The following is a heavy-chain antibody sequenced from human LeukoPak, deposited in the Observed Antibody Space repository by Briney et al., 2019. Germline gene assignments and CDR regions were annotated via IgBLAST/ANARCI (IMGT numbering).Heavy chain of an antibody. J-gene: IGHJ4*02. V-gene: IGHV1-69*04. CDR2: IIPGLHIT. CDR3: SLAKRTSDGSAVDY. Sequence: SVKVSCKASGGTFNTYDINWVRQAPGQGLEWMGRIIPGLHITNYAQRFHGRVTISADKSTSTTYLELNNLGSEDTAVYFCSLAKRTSDGSAVDYWGPGTLAAVSS. D-gene: IGHD5-24*01. CDR1: GGTFNTYD.